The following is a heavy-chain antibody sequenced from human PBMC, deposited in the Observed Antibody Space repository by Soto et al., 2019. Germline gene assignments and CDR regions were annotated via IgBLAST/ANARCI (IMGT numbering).Heavy chain of an antibody. D-gene: IGHD1-1*01. CDR1: DGSISSSSYY. CDR2: IYYSGST. V-gene: IGHV4-39*01. J-gene: IGHJ4*02. Sequence: QLQLHESGPGLVKPSETLSLTCTVSDGSISSSSYYWGWIRQPPGKGLEWIGNIYYSGSTYYNPSLQRRLTISVDTAKKQFSLQLSSVTASDTAVYYCMLGRGWNDFDYWGQGTLVTVSS. CDR3: MLGRGWNDFDY.